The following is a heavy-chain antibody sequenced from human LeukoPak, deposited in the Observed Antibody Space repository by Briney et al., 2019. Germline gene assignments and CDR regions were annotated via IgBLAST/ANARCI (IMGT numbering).Heavy chain of an antibody. CDR3: ARGPKWRLNDY. D-gene: IGHD6-25*01. V-gene: IGHV1-18*01. CDR2: ISAYNGNT. Sequence: GASVKVSCKASGYSFTAYGITWMRQAPGQGLEWMGWISAYNGNTHYAERLQDRVTMTTDTSTSTAYMELRSLRSEDTAVYYCARGPKWRLNDYWGQGTLVTVSS. J-gene: IGHJ4*02. CDR1: GYSFTAYG.